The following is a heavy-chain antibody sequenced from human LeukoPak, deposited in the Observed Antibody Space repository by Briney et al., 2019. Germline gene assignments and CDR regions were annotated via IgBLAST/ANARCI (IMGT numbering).Heavy chain of an antibody. Sequence: PGGSLRLSCAGSGFTFGSYWLHWVRQAPGKGLVWVSRINSDGSDATCADSVKGRFTISRDNAKNTLYLQLNSLTAEDTAVYYCARDRDYSPDYWGQGTLVTVSS. J-gene: IGHJ4*02. CDR3: ARDRDYSPDY. CDR2: INSDGSDA. D-gene: IGHD4-11*01. CDR1: GFTFGSYW. V-gene: IGHV3-74*01.